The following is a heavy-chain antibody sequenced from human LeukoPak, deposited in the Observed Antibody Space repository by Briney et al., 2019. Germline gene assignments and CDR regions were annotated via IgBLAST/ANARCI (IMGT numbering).Heavy chain of an antibody. V-gene: IGHV3-23*01. CDR2: INGTAINT. Sequence: GGSLRLSCAASGFTFSTYIMNWVRQAPGKGLEWVSAINGTAINTDYADSVKGRFTISRDYSKNTLYLQMNSLETEDTAVYYCTTYNYGLGVWGLIEYWGQGAQVTVSS. CDR1: GFTFSTYI. J-gene: IGHJ4*02. CDR3: TTYNYGLGVWGLIEY. D-gene: IGHD3-10*01.